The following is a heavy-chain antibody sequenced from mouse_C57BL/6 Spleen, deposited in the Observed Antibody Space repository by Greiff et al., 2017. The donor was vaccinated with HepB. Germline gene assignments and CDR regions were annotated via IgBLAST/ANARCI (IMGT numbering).Heavy chain of an antibody. CDR1: GYAFSSYW. D-gene: IGHD1-1*01. Sequence: VQLQQSGAELVKPGASVKISCKASGYAFSSYWMNWVKQRPGKGLEWIGQIYPGDGDTNYNGKFKGKATLTADKSSSTAYMQLSSLTSEDSAVYFCERPRTVVATEGFAYWGQGTLVTVSA. V-gene: IGHV1-80*01. CDR2: IYPGDGDT. CDR3: ERPRTVVATEGFAY. J-gene: IGHJ3*01.